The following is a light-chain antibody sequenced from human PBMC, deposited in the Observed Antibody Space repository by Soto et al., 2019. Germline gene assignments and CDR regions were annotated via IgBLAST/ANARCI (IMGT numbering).Light chain of an antibody. V-gene: IGKV3-15*01. CDR3: QQYNDLPIT. J-gene: IGKJ5*01. Sequence: EIVLTQSPATLSVSPGERATLSCGASQSVSSKLGWFQQKPGQAPRLLIYGASPRATGIPARFSGSGPGTEFPLTLTSLQSEDVAVYYCQQYNDLPITFGEGTRLEI. CDR1: QSVSSK. CDR2: GAS.